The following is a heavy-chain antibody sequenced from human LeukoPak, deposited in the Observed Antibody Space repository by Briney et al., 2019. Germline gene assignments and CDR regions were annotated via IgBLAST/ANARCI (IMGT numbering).Heavy chain of an antibody. Sequence: GGSLRLSCAASGFTFSSYAMNWVRQAPGKGLEWVSSITSGSSYIYYADSVKGRFTISRDNAKNSLYQQMNSLGAEDTAVYYCARVYCSSGSCYSFDNWGQGTLVTVSS. CDR3: ARVYCSSGSCYSFDN. J-gene: IGHJ4*02. CDR2: ITSGSSYI. D-gene: IGHD2-15*01. V-gene: IGHV3-21*01. CDR1: GFTFSSYA.